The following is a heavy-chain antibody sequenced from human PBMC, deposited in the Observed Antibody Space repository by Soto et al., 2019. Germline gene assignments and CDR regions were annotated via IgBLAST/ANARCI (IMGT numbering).Heavy chain of an antibody. CDR3: ARDTRSPTRFDY. J-gene: IGHJ4*02. Sequence: QVQLQESGPGLVKPSGTLSLTCAVSGGSISSSNWWSWVRQPPGKGLECIGEIYHSGSTNYNPSLKSRVTISGEKSKNQFSLKLSSVTAADTAVYYCARDTRSPTRFDYWGQGTLVTVSS. V-gene: IGHV4-4*02. CDR1: GGSISSSNW. CDR2: IYHSGST.